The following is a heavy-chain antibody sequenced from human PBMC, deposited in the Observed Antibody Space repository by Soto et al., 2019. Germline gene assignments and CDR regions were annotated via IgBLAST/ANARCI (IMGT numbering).Heavy chain of an antibody. CDR2: IGGSGGST. CDR1: GFTFSSYA. V-gene: IGHV3-23*01. CDR3: AKERSSLAVDASLH. D-gene: IGHD5-12*01. J-gene: IGHJ4*02. Sequence: EVQLLESGGGLVQPGGSLRLSCAASGFTFSSYAMSWVRQAPGKGLEWVSAIGGSGGSTYNVDSVKCRFTISRDNSKNTLYLQMNSLRAEYTAVYYCAKERSSLAVDASLHWGQGTLVTVSS.